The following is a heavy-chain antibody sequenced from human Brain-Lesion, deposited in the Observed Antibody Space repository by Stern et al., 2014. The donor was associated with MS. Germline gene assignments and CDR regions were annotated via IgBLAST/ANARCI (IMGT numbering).Heavy chain of an antibody. CDR1: GYTFSSYD. CDR3: ARAVRNQLLSEY. V-gene: IGHV1-8*01. D-gene: IGHD2-2*01. J-gene: IGHJ4*02. Sequence: QMQLVQSGAEVKKPGASVKVSCKASGYTFSSYDITWVRQASGHGLEWMGRMNPYSGNTGYAQKFKGRVSMTSDPSISTVYMELTSLTSDDTAVYFCARAVRNQLLSEYWGQGTLVTVSS. CDR2: MNPYSGNT.